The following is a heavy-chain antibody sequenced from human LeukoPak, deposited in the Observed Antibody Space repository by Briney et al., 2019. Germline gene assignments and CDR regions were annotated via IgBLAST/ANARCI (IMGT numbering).Heavy chain of an antibody. D-gene: IGHD6-13*01. CDR2: IYYSGST. J-gene: IGHJ5*02. V-gene: IGHV4-59*08. CDR3: ARGVAAPGTGGLSWFDP. CDR1: GGSISSYY. Sequence: SETLSLTCTVSGGSISSYYWSWIRQPPGEGLEWIGYIYYSGSTNYNPSLKSRVIISVDTSKNQFSLKLSSVTAADTAVYYCARGVAAPGTGGLSWFDPWGQGTLVTVSS.